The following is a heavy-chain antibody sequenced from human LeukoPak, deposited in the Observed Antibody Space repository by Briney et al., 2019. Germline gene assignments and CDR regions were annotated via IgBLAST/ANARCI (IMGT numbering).Heavy chain of an antibody. D-gene: IGHD3-10*01. J-gene: IGHJ6*02. Sequence: SVKVSCKASGGTFSSYAISWVRQAPGQGLEWMGRIIPILGIANYAQKFQGRVTITADKSTSTAYMELSSLRSEDTAVYYCARRSDYYGSGNYGMDVWGQGTTVTVSS. CDR2: IIPILGIA. V-gene: IGHV1-69*04. CDR3: ARRSDYYGSGNYGMDV. CDR1: GGTFSSYA.